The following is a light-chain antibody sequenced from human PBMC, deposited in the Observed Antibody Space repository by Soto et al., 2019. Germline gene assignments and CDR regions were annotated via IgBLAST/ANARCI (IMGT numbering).Light chain of an antibody. V-gene: IGKV3D-20*02. J-gene: IGKJ1*01. CDR2: GAS. CDR3: QQRSNWPPWT. CDR1: QSVSSSY. Sequence: EIVLTQSPGTLSLSPGERATLSCRASQSVSSSYLAWYQQKPGQAPRLLIYGASNRATGIPDRFSGSGSGTDFTLTISSLEPEDFAVYYCQQRSNWPPWTFDQGTKVEIK.